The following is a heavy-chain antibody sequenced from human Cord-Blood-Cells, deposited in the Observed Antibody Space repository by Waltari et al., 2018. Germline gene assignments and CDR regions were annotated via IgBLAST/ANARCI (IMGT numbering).Heavy chain of an antibody. Sequence: QVQLVQSGAEVKKPGASVKVSCKASGYTFTGYYMHWVRQAPGQGLEWMGWNNHNSGGTNYAQKFKGRVTMTRDTSISTAYMELSRLRSDDTAVYYCARGHETGTDAFDIWGQGTMVTVSS. CDR1: GYTFTGYY. V-gene: IGHV1-2*02. J-gene: IGHJ3*02. CDR3: ARGHETGTDAFDI. D-gene: IGHD1-1*01. CDR2: NNHNSGGT.